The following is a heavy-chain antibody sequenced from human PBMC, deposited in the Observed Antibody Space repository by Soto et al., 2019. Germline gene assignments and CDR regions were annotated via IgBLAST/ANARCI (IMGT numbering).Heavy chain of an antibody. J-gene: IGHJ4*02. D-gene: IGHD2-21*01. V-gene: IGHV3-21*01. Sequence: ESGGGLVKPGGSLRLSCAASGFTFSSYSMNWVRQAPGKGLEWVSSISSSSSYIYYADSVKGRFTISRDNAKNSLYLQMNSLRAEDTAVYYCARDGDLSARSFDYWGQGTLVTVSS. CDR1: GFTFSSYS. CDR2: ISSSSSYI. CDR3: ARDGDLSARSFDY.